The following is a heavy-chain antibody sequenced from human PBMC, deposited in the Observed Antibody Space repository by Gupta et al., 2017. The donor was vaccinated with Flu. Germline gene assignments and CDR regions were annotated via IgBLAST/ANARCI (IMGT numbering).Heavy chain of an antibody. V-gene: IGHV3-30*03. CDR3: AGVWERPT. Sequence: QVQLVESGGGVVQPGRSLRLSCAASGFTFSSYGMHWVRQAPGKGLEWVAVISYDGSNKYYADSVKGRFTISRDNSKNTLYLQMNSLRAEDTAVYYCAGVWERPTWGQGTLVTVSS. CDR1: GFTFSSYG. D-gene: IGHD1-26*01. CDR2: ISYDGSNK. J-gene: IGHJ5*02.